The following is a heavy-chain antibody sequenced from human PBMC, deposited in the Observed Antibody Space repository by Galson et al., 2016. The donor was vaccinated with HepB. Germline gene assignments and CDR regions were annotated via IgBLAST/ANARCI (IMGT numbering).Heavy chain of an antibody. J-gene: IGHJ4*02. CDR1: GYTFSDSY. V-gene: IGHV1-69-2*01. D-gene: IGHD1-14*01. CDR3: ATGYVKTWYVDS. Sequence: SCKVSGYTFSDSYIHWVQPAPGKGLEWMGLVDPEDGETIYAEKFQGRVSITADTSTDTAYMELSSLRSEDTAVYYCATGYVKTWYVDSWGQGTLVTVSS. CDR2: VDPEDGET.